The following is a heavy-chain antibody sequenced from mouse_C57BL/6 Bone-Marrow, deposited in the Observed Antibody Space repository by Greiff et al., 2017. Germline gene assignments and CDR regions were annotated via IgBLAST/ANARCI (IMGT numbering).Heavy chain of an antibody. CDR1: GFSLTSYG. J-gene: IGHJ4*01. Sequence: VQLQQSGPGLVQPSQSLSITCTVSGFSLTSYGVHWVRQSPGKGLEWLGVIWSGGSTDYNAAFISRLSISKDNSKSQVFFKMNSLQADDTAIYYCARNPLYYGNYVSYYYAMDYWGQGTSGTVSS. D-gene: IGHD2-1*01. V-gene: IGHV2-2*01. CDR2: IWSGGST. CDR3: ARNPLYYGNYVSYYYAMDY.